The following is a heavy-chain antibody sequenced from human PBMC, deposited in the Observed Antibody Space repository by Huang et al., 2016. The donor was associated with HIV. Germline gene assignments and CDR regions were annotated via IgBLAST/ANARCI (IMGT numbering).Heavy chain of an antibody. CDR1: GYTFTGYY. CDR2: INPNSGGT. CDR3: ARECYYDSSGYCFDY. V-gene: IGHV1-2*02. J-gene: IGHJ4*02. Sequence: QVQLVQSGAEVKKPGASVKVSCKASGYTFTGYYMHWVRQAPGQGLEWMGWINPNSGGTNYAQKCQGRVTMTRDTSISIVYMELSRLRSDGTAVYYCARECYYDSSGYCFDYWGQGTLVTVSS. D-gene: IGHD3-22*01.